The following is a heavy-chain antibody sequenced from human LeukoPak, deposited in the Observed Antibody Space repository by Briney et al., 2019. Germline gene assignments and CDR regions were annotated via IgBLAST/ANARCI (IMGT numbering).Heavy chain of an antibody. J-gene: IGHJ5*02. CDR1: GDSFSNYW. CDR2: IRASNGNT. Sequence: SETLSLTCTVSGDSFSNYWWSWVRQPAGKGLEWIARIRASNGNTDYNPSLKSRLTMSVDTSKNQFSLRMNSVTAADTAVYYCARDRGGNTWYNYYDVWGQGTLVTVSS. D-gene: IGHD6-13*01. V-gene: IGHV4-4*07. CDR3: ARDRGGNTWYNYYDV.